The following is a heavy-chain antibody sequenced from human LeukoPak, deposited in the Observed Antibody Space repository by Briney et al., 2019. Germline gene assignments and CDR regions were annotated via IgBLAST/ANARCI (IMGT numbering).Heavy chain of an antibody. Sequence: SETLSLTCTVSGGSISSYYWSWIRQPPGKGLEWIGYIHYSGSTNYNPSLKSRVTISVDTSKNQFSLKLSSVTAADTAVYYCAREVVVITDDAFDIWGQGTMVTVSS. D-gene: IGHD3-22*01. CDR2: IHYSGST. V-gene: IGHV4-59*01. CDR3: AREVVVITDDAFDI. CDR1: GGSISSYY. J-gene: IGHJ3*02.